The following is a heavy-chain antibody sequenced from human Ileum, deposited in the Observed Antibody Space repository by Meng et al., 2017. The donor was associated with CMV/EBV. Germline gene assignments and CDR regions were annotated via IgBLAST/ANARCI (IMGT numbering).Heavy chain of an antibody. CDR1: GGSISSSSYY. J-gene: IGHJ4*02. Sequence: SETLSLTCAVSGGSISSSSYYWGSIRQPPGKGLEWIGSIYYSGSTYYNPSLKSRVTISVDTSKNQFSLKLSSVTAADTAVYYCARETVEMADYWGQGTLVTVSS. CDR3: ARETVEMADY. CDR2: IYYSGST. D-gene: IGHD5-24*01. V-gene: IGHV4-39*07.